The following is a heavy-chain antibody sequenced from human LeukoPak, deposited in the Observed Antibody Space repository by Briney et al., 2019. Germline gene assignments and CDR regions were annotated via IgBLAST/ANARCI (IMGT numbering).Heavy chain of an antibody. V-gene: IGHV1-46*01. CDR3: ARDRMATRGDFGY. CDR2: INPSGGST. D-gene: IGHD5-24*01. J-gene: IGHJ4*02. Sequence: ASMKVSCKASGYTFTSYYMHWVRQAPGQGLEWMGIINPSGGSTSYAQKFQGRVTMTRDMSTSTVYMELSSLRSEDTAVYYCARDRMATRGDFGYWGQGTLVTVSS. CDR1: GYTFTSYY.